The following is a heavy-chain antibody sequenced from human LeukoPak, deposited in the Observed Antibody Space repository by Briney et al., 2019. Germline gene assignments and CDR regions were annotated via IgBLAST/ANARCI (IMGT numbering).Heavy chain of an antibody. CDR1: GGSISSSSYY. CDR2: IYYSGST. CDR3: ARGSYGSGSYLFYYFDY. V-gene: IGHV4-39*07. D-gene: IGHD3-10*01. Sequence: PSETLSLTCTVSGGSISSSSYYWGWIRQPPGKGLEWIGSIYYSGSTYYNPSLKSRVTISVDTSKNQFSLKLSSVTAADTAVYYCARGSYGSGSYLFYYFDYWGQGTLVTVSS. J-gene: IGHJ4*02.